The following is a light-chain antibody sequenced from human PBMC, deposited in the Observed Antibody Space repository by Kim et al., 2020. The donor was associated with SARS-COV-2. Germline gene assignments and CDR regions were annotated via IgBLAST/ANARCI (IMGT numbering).Light chain of an antibody. CDR1: PGAVTSGYY. Sequence: PGRTVTLSCASNPGAVTSGYYPNWFPLKPGQAPRSMIHTASGRHSWTPSRFSGSLLGGKAALTLSGVQPEDEAEYYCLLYYGGVWVFGGGTQLTVL. CDR3: LLYYGGVWV. J-gene: IGLJ3*02. CDR2: TAS. V-gene: IGLV7-43*01.